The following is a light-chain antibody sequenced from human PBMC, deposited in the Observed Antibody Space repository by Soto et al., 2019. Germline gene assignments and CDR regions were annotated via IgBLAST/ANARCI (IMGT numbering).Light chain of an antibody. CDR3: QQYGSSGT. Sequence: EIVLTQSPGTLSLSPGERATLSCRASQSVSNNYLAWYQQKPGQAPRLLIYGASNRATGIPDRFSGSGSGIDFTLTSSRLEAEDFAVYYWQQYGSSGTFGQGTKVEIK. CDR1: QSVSNNY. J-gene: IGKJ1*01. CDR2: GAS. V-gene: IGKV3-20*01.